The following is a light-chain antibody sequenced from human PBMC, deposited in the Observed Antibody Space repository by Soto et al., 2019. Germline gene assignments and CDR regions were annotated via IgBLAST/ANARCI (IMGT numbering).Light chain of an antibody. CDR3: QQSYSTPLT. CDR1: QSISSY. V-gene: IGKV1-39*01. CDR2: AAS. J-gene: IGKJ4*01. Sequence: DIQMTQSPSSLSASVGDRVTITCQASQSISSYLNWYQQKPGKAPKLLIYAASSLQSGVPSRLSGSGSGTDFTLTISSLQPEDFATYYCQQSYSTPLTFGGGTKVEIK.